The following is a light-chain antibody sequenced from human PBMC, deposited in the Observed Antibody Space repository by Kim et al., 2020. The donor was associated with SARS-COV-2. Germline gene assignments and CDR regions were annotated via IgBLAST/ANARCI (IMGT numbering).Light chain of an antibody. CDR3: NSRDSNDNVV. Sequence: VASGQTVRITCQGDSLRSYYATWYQQKPGHAPILVIYGKNNRPSGIPDRFSGSSSGNTASLTITGTQAGDEADYYCNSRDSNDNVVFGGGTQLTVL. V-gene: IGLV3-19*01. CDR1: SLRSYY. J-gene: IGLJ2*01. CDR2: GKN.